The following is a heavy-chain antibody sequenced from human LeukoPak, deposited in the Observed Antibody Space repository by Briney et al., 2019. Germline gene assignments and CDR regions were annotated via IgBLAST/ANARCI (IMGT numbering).Heavy chain of an antibody. CDR1: GYTFSTYA. J-gene: IGHJ6*02. CDR2: INAGNGNT. CDR3: ARDADYDFWSGYYTVSYGMDV. Sequence: ASVKVSCKASGYTFSTYAIHWVRQAPGQRLEWMGWINAGNGNTKYSQNFRGRVTITRDTSASTAYMELSSLRSEDTAVYYCARDADYDFWSGYYTVSYGMDVWGQGTTVTVSS. D-gene: IGHD3-3*01. V-gene: IGHV1-3*01.